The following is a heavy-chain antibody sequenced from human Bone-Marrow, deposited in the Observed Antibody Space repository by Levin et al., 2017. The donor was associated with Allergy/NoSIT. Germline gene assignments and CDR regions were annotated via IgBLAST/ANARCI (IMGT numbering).Heavy chain of an antibody. V-gene: IGHV4-4*07. J-gene: IGHJ4*02. D-gene: IGHD2-15*01. CDR3: TRASPPIGRSATGAFDY. Sequence: SETLSLTCTVSGDSIGDYYWSWIRQPAGKGLEWLGRLYRTGSTIYNPSFKSRVTMSVDTSKNQFSLSLRSLTAADTAIYYCTRASPPIGRSATGAFDYWGQGTLVTVSS. CDR1: GDSIGDYY. CDR2: LYRTGST.